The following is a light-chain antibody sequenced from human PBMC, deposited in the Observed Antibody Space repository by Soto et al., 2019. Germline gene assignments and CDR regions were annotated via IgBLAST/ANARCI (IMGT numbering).Light chain of an antibody. CDR3: QQRSNWPGT. CDR2: DAS. J-gene: IGKJ1*01. V-gene: IGKV3-11*01. Sequence: EIVLTQSPATLSLSPGERATLSCRASQSVSSYLAWYQQKPGQAPRLLIYDASNRATGIPARFSGSGSGTDFTLTIRSLEPEHFAVYYCQQRSNWPGTFGQGTKVEIK. CDR1: QSVSSY.